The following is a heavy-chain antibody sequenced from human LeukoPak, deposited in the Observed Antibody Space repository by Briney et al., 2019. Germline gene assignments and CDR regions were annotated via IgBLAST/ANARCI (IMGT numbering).Heavy chain of an antibody. Sequence: SETLSLTCAVYGGSFSGYYWSWIRQPPGKGLEWIGEINHSGSTNYNPSLKSRVTISVDTSKNQFSLKLSSVTAADTAVYYCARVGLLGSRGIDYWGQGTLVTVSS. D-gene: IGHD3-10*01. J-gene: IGHJ4*02. CDR1: GGSFSGYY. V-gene: IGHV4-34*01. CDR3: ARVGLLGSRGIDY. CDR2: INHSGST.